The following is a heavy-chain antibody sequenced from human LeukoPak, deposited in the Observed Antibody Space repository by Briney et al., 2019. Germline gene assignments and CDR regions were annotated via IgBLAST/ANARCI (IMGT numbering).Heavy chain of an antibody. V-gene: IGHV3-43*02. CDR2: IRGDGGNT. CDR1: GFTFDDYA. J-gene: IGHJ6*03. CDR3: AKGTYYDFWSGYYYYYYYMDV. Sequence: GGSLRLSCAASGFTFDDYAMHSVRQPPRKGLEWVSLIRGDGGNTYYADSVKGRFTISRDNSKNSLYLQMNSLRTEDTALYDCAKGTYYDFWSGYYYYYYYMDVWVKGTTVTVSS. D-gene: IGHD3-3*01.